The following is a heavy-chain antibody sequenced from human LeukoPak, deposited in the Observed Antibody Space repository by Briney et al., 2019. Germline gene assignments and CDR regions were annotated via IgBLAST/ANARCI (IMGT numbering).Heavy chain of an antibody. CDR2: RDPENGET. V-gene: IGHV1-24*01. CDR3: ARGTPVADY. Sequence: GASVKVSCKVSGYTLTDLSMQWVRQAPGKGLEWMGGRDPENGETIHAEKFQGRVTMTEDTSADTAYMELSSLRSEDTAVYYCARGTPVADYWGQGTLVTVSS. J-gene: IGHJ4*02. CDR1: GYTLTDLS.